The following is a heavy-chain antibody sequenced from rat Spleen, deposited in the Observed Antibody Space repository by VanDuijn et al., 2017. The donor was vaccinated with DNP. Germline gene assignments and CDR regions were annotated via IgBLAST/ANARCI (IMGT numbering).Heavy chain of an antibody. CDR2: ISYDGGNT. Sequence: EVQLVASGGGLVQPGRSLKVSCVASGFTFGDYNMAWVRQAPKKGLEWVATISYDGGNTDYRDSVKGRFTASRDNARSTLYLQMDSLRSEDTATYYCARPDYWGQGVMVTVSS. CDR3: ARPDY. J-gene: IGHJ2*01. CDR1: GFTFGDYN. V-gene: IGHV5-7*01.